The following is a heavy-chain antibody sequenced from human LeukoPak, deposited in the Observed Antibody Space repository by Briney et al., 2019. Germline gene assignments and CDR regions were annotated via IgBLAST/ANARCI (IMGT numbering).Heavy chain of an antibody. CDR3: ARLACSSTSCYGEHYYYYYMDV. Sequence: PSETLSLTCTVSGGSISSSSYYWGWIRQPPGKGLEWIGSIYYSGSTYYNPSLKSRVTISVDTSKNQFSLKLSSVTAADTAVYYCARLACSSTSCYGEHYYYYYMDVWGKGTTVTVSS. CDR1: GGSISSSSYY. CDR2: IYYSGST. J-gene: IGHJ6*03. D-gene: IGHD2-2*01. V-gene: IGHV4-39*01.